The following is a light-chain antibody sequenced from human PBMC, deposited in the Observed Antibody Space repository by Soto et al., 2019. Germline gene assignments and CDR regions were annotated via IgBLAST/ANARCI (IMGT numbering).Light chain of an antibody. CDR3: QQLNSYPLT. CDR1: QGISSH. V-gene: IGKV1-9*01. J-gene: IGKJ5*01. Sequence: IQMTQSPSTLSGSVGDRVTITCRASQGISSHLAWYQQKPGKAPKLLMYEASTLQSGVPSRFSGSRSGTDFTLAIRSLQPEDFATYYCQQLNSYPLTFGQGTRLEIK. CDR2: EAS.